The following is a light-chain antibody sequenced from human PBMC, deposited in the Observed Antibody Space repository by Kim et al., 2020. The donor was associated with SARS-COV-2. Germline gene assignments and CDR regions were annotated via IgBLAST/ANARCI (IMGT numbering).Light chain of an antibody. J-gene: IGLJ3*02. V-gene: IGLV2-14*04. CDR3: CSYTTTTWV. Sequence: PGQSITISCTGTSSDVGGYNYVSWYQQHPGKAPKLIIYDVSKWPSGVSNRFSGSKSGNTASLTTSGLQAEDEADYYCCSYTTTTWVFGGGTQLTVL. CDR1: SSDVGGYNY. CDR2: DVS.